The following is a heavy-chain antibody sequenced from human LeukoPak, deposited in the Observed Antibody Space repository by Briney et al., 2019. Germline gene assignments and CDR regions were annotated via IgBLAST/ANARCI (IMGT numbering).Heavy chain of an antibody. J-gene: IGHJ5*02. Sequence: PSQTLSLTCTVSGCSISSGSYYWSWIRQPAGKGLEWIGRIYTSGSTNYNPSLKSRVTISVDTSRNQFSLKLSSVTAADTAVYYCARDYSGSLAWGQGTLVTVSS. CDR2: IYTSGST. D-gene: IGHD1-26*01. CDR3: ARDYSGSLA. V-gene: IGHV4-61*02. CDR1: GCSISSGSYY.